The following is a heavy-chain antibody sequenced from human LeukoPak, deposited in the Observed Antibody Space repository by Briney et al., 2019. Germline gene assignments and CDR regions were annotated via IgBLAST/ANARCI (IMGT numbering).Heavy chain of an antibody. Sequence: SETLSLTCTVSGGSISSGSYYWSWIRQPAGKGLEWIGRIYTSGSTNYNPSLKSRVTISVDTSKNQFSLKLSSVTAADTAVYYCARVRRYCRGGSCYSGLFDPWGQGTLVTVSS. J-gene: IGHJ5*02. CDR2: IYTSGST. D-gene: IGHD2-15*01. V-gene: IGHV4-61*02. CDR3: ARVRRYCRGGSCYSGLFDP. CDR1: GGSISSGSYY.